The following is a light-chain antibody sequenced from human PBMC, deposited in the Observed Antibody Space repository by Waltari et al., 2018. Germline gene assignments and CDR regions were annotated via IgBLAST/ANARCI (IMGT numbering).Light chain of an antibody. CDR1: SSNVGTYNY. V-gene: IGLV2-11*01. Sequence: QSALTQPRSVSGSPGQSVTISCTGTSSNVGTYNYVSWYQQLPGKAPKLLVADVFKRPAGVPGRFSGSKAGYTASLTISGLQAEDEADYYCCSYAGTYRWVFGGGTKVTVL. J-gene: IGLJ3*02. CDR3: CSYAGTYRWV. CDR2: DVF.